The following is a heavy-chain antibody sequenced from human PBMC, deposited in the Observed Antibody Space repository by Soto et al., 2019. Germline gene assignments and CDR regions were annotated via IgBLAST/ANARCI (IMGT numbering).Heavy chain of an antibody. Sequence: PVQEVTVSCEAEGYSSTRHWIDWVRPIPGRGSLSVAVISPADSDARYSPSFRGRGTMSVDISISTVSMQWRSLKASDPAIYFCARQDIVTAPVRGVYCDAGGQGTTGIV. CDR3: ARQDIVTAPVRGVYCDA. D-gene: IGHD2-15*01. CDR2: ISPADSDA. V-gene: IGHV5-51*01. J-gene: IGHJ4*02. CDR1: GYSSTRHW.